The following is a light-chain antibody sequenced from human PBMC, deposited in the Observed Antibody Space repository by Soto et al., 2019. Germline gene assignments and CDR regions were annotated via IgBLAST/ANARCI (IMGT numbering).Light chain of an antibody. J-gene: IGLJ2*01. V-gene: IGLV2-18*01. CDR2: DVN. CDR3: AAWDDSLSGTL. Sequence: QSALTQPPSVSGSPGQSVTISCTATTTDIDNYDSVSWYQQAPGTAPKLIIYDVNNRPSGAPDRFSGSTSGTSASLAISGLRSEDEADYYCAAWDDSLSGTLFGEGTKLTVL. CDR1: TTDIDNYDS.